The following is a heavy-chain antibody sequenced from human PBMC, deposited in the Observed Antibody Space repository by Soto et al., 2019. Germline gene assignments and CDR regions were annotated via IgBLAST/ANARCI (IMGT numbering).Heavy chain of an antibody. J-gene: IGHJ6*02. Sequence: PGESLKISCKGSGYSFTSFWISWVRQMPGKSLEWMGRIDPSDSYTNYSPSFQGHVTISADKSISTAYLQWSSLKASDTAMYYCARHVGYGDYSYYYYGMDVWGQGTTVTVSS. CDR2: IDPSDSYT. V-gene: IGHV5-10-1*01. CDR1: GYSFTSFW. D-gene: IGHD4-17*01. CDR3: ARHVGYGDYSYYYYGMDV.